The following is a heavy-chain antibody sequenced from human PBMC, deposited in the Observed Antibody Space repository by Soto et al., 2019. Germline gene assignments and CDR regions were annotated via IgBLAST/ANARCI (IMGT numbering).Heavy chain of an antibody. V-gene: IGHV3-30*03. D-gene: IGHD4-17*01. CDR3: ARRKTVTTGHYYYYIDV. CDR1: EFSFSAYV. CDR2: ISYDGNDK. J-gene: IGHJ6*03. Sequence: QVQLVESGGGVVRPGRSLRLSCVASEFSFSAYVMHWVRLAPGKGLQWVAVISYDGNDKYYADSVKGRFTISRDDSKNTLYLQMNSLRREDTAIYYCARRKTVTTGHYYYYIDVWGKGTTVTVSS.